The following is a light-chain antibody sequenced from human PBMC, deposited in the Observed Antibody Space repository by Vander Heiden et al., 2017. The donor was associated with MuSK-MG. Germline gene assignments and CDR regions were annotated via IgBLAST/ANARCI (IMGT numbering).Light chain of an antibody. Sequence: DIQMTQSPSTLSASVGDRVTITCRASQSISSWLAWYQQKPGKAPTLLIYDASSFENGVPSRFSGSGSGTEFTLTISSLQPDDFATYYCQQYNSYGWTFGQGTKVEIK. CDR2: DAS. V-gene: IGKV1-5*01. J-gene: IGKJ1*01. CDR1: QSISSW. CDR3: QQYNSYGWT.